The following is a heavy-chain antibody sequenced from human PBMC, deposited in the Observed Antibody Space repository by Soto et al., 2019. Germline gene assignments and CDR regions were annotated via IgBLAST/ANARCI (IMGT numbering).Heavy chain of an antibody. J-gene: IGHJ5*02. V-gene: IGHV4-4*07. CDR2: IYSSGNT. Sequence: SETLSLTCSVSGGTISGYYWTWIRQPAGKGLEWIGRIYSSGNTKYNPSLQSRVTMSLDTSNNQFSLRLTSVTAADTAVYYCARGQRFSDWFDPWGQGTLVTVSS. CDR1: GGTISGYY. D-gene: IGHD3-3*01. CDR3: ARGQRFSDWFDP.